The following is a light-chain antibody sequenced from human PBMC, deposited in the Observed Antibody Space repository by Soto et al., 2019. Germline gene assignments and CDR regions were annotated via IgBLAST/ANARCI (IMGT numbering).Light chain of an antibody. CDR1: SSDVGGYNY. Sequence: QSALTQPASVSGSPGQSITISCTGTSSDVGGYNYVSWYQHHPGKAPKLMIYEVSNRPSGVSHRFSGSKSGNTASLTISGRQAEDEAGYFCSSYTSSSALVFGTGTKVTVL. CDR2: EVS. J-gene: IGLJ1*01. CDR3: SSYTSSSALV. V-gene: IGLV2-14*01.